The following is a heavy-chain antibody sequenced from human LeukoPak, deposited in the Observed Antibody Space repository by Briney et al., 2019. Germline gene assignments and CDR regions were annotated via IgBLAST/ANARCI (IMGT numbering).Heavy chain of an antibody. J-gene: IGHJ6*02. CDR3: ARGASNWNFDYYGMDV. CDR1: GFRAFTFSSYE. CDR2: ISSSGSTI. Sequence: GGSLRLSCALSGFRAFTFSSYEMNWVRQAPGKGLEWVSYISSSGSTIYYADSVKGRFTISRDNAKNSLYLQINSLRAEDTAVYYCARGASNWNFDYYGMDVWGQGTTVTVSS. D-gene: IGHD1-1*01. V-gene: IGHV3-48*03.